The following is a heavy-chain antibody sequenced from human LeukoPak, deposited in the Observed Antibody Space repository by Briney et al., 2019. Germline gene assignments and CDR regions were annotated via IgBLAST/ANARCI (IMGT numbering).Heavy chain of an antibody. CDR1: GYSFTSYW. J-gene: IGHJ5*02. Sequence: GESLKISCKGSGYSFTSYWIGWVRQMPGKGLEWMGIIYPGDSDTRYSPSFQGQVTISADKSISTAYLQWSSLKASDTAMYYCARTPINLELRDGGWFDPWGQGTLVTVSS. CDR3: ARTPINLELRDGGWFDP. D-gene: IGHD1-7*01. CDR2: IYPGDSDT. V-gene: IGHV5-51*01.